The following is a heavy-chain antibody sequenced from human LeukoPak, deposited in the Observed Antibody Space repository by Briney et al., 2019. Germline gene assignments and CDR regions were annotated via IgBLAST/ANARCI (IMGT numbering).Heavy chain of an antibody. CDR1: GFTVSSNY. Sequence: GGSLRLSCAASGFTVSSNYMSWVRQAPGKGLEWVSVIYSGGSTYYADSVKGRFTISRDNSKNTLYLQMNSLRAEDTAVYYCARDLLGYSYGSYWGQGTLVTVSS. CDR3: ARDLLGYSYGSY. CDR2: IYSGGST. D-gene: IGHD5-18*01. J-gene: IGHJ4*02. V-gene: IGHV3-53*01.